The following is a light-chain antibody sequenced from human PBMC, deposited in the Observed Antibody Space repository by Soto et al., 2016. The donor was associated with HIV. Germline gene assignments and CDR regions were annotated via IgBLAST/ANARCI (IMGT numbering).Light chain of an antibody. CDR1: KLWEKY. J-gene: IGLJ1*01. V-gene: IGLV3-1*01. CDR2: QDT. Sequence: SYELTQPPSVSVSPGQTARITCSGDKLWEKYVSWYQQKPGQSPVLVIYQDTMRPSGIPERFSGSNSGNTATLTISGTQTMDEADYYCQAWDSSTYVFGTGTKVTVL. CDR3: QAWDSSTYV.